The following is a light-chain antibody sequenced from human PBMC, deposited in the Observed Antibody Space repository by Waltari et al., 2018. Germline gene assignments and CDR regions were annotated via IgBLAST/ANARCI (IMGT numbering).Light chain of an antibody. CDR3: QQYNNWPLT. V-gene: IGKV3-11*01. Sequence: EIVLTQSPATLSLSPGERATLSCRASQSVSSYLAWYQQKPGQAPRLLIYDASNRATGIPARFSGSGSGTEFTLTISSLQSGDSAVYYCQQYNNWPLTFGQGTKVEIK. CDR1: QSVSSY. CDR2: DAS. J-gene: IGKJ1*01.